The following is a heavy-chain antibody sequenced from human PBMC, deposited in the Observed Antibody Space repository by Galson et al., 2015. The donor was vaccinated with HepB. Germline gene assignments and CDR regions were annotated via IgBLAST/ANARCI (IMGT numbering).Heavy chain of an antibody. V-gene: IGHV3-21*06. D-gene: IGHD3/OR15-3a*01. J-gene: IGHJ3*01. CDR1: GFALNSYS. CDR2: ISSSSSYI. Sequence: SLRLSCATSGFALNSYSVNWIRQAPGQGLEWVASISSSSSYIHYVDSVKGRFTISRDNAKNSMDLQKNGLREDDTAVYFCVRGLYEFWGGYRPDTFDLWGQGTMVTVSS. CDR3: VRGLYEFWGGYRPDTFDL.